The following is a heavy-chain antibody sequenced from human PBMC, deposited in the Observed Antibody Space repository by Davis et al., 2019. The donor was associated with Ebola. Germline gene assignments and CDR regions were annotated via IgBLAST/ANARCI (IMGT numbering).Heavy chain of an antibody. J-gene: IGHJ3*02. CDR1: EYTFTGYY. V-gene: IGHV1-2*06. CDR3: ARGFGDVDSFDI. Sequence: AASVKVSCKASEYTFTGYYMHWVRQAPGQGLEWMGRINPNSGGTNYAQKFQGRVTMTTETSISTANMDLSRLRSDDTAVYYCARGFGDVDSFDIWGQGTMVTVSS. CDR2: INPNSGGT. D-gene: IGHD3-10*01.